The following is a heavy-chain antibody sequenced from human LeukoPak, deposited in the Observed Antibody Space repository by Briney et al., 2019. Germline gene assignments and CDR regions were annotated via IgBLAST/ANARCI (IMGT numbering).Heavy chain of an antibody. V-gene: IGHV1-18*04. CDR1: GYTFASYG. J-gene: IGHJ4*02. CDR2: ISAYNGNT. D-gene: IGHD2/OR15-2a*01. CDR3: AGGLSVDLDY. Sequence: GASVKVSCKASGYTFASYGISWVRQAPGQGLEWMGWISAYNGNTNCAQKLQGRVTMTTDTPTSTAYMELRSLRSDDTAVYYCAGGLSVDLDYWGQGTLVTVSS.